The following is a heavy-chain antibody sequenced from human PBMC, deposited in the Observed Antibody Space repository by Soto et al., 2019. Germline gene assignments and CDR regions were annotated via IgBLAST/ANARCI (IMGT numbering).Heavy chain of an antibody. CDR1: GGTFSSYT. CDR2: IIPILGIA. V-gene: IGHV1-69*02. CDR3: ARVSGGSSPFDY. J-gene: IGHJ4*02. Sequence: QVQLVQSGAEVKKPGSSVKVSCKASGGTFSSYTISWVRQAPGQGLEWMGRIIPILGIANYAQKFQGRVTITADKSTSTAYRELSSLRSEDTAVYYCARVSGGSSPFDYWGPGTLVTVSS. D-gene: IGHD1-26*01.